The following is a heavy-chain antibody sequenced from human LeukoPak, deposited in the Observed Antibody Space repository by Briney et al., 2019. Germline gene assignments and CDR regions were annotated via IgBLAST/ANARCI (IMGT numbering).Heavy chain of an antibody. CDR3: ARVQSRTADRFDY. Sequence: PSETLSLTCTVSGGSISSYYWSWIRQPPGKGLGWIGYIYYSGSTNYNPSLKSRVTISVDTSKNQFSLKLSSVTAADTAVYYCARVQSRTADRFDYWGQGTLVTVSS. CDR1: GGSISSYY. J-gene: IGHJ4*02. V-gene: IGHV4-59*01. D-gene: IGHD2-2*01. CDR2: IYYSGST.